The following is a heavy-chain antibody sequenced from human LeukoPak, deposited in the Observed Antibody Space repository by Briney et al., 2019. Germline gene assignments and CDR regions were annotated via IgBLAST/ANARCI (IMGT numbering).Heavy chain of an antibody. D-gene: IGHD6-13*01. CDR2: ISGSGGST. CDR3: AKRGSVGTLGHFDY. Sequence: GALRLSCAASGFTFSSYAMSWVRQAPGKGLEWVSAISGSGGSTYYADSVKGRFTISRDNSKNTLYLQMNSLRAEDTAVYYCAKRGSVGTLGHFDYWGQGTLVTVSS. J-gene: IGHJ4*02. CDR1: GFTFSSYA. V-gene: IGHV3-23*01.